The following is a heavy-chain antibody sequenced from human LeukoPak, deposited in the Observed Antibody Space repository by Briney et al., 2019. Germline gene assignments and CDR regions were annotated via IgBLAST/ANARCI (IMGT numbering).Heavy chain of an antibody. CDR1: GGSISSSSYY. CDR3: ASITVDTAMTPDWYFDL. J-gene: IGHJ2*01. D-gene: IGHD5-18*01. V-gene: IGHV4-39*01. CDR2: IYYSGST. Sequence: SETLSLTCTVSGGSISSSSYYWGWIRQPPGKGLEWIGSIYYSGSTYYNPSLKSRVTISVDTSKNQFSLKLSSVTAADTAVYYCASITVDTAMTPDWYFDLWGRGILVTVSS.